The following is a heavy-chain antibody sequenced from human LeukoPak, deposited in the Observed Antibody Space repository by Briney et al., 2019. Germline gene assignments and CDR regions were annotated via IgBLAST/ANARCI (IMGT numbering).Heavy chain of an antibody. D-gene: IGHD1-26*01. CDR1: GGSISSYY. Sequence: SETLSLTCTVSGGSISSYYWSWIRQPPGKGLEWIGYIYYSGSTNYNPSLKSRVTISVDTSKNQFSLKLSSVTAADTAVYYCAREWELLGKEAFDIWGQGTMVTVSS. CDR2: IYYSGST. CDR3: AREWELLGKEAFDI. J-gene: IGHJ3*02. V-gene: IGHV4-59*01.